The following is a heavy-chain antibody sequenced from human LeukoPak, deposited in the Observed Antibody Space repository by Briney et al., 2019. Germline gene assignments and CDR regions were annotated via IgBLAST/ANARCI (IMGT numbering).Heavy chain of an antibody. V-gene: IGHV4-38-2*01. Sequence: SETLSLTCAVSGYSISSGYYWGWIRQPPGKGLEWIGSIYHSGSTYYNPSLKSRVTISVDTSKNQFSLKLSSVTAADTAVYYCARGGYYDSSGYYPYYFDYWGQGTLVTVSS. CDR2: IYHSGST. D-gene: IGHD3-22*01. CDR3: ARGGYYDSSGYYPYYFDY. CDR1: GYSISSGYY. J-gene: IGHJ4*02.